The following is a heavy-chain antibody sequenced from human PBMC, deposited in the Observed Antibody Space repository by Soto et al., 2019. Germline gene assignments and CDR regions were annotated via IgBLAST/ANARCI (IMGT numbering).Heavy chain of an antibody. Sequence: QVQLVESGGGVVQPGRSLRLSCAASGFTFSSYAMHWVRQAPGKGLEWVAVISYDGSNTYYADSVKGRFTISRDNSKNTLYLQMNSLRAEDTDVYYCARDQSLGISAALPDYWGQGTLVTVSS. D-gene: IGHD6-13*01. J-gene: IGHJ4*02. V-gene: IGHV3-30-3*01. CDR2: ISYDGSNT. CDR1: GFTFSSYA. CDR3: ARDQSLGISAALPDY.